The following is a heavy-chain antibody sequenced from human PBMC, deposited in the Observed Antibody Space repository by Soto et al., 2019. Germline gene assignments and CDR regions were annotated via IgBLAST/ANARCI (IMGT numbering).Heavy chain of an antibody. V-gene: IGHV3-66*01. CDR1: GFTVSSNY. CDR2: IYSGGST. D-gene: IGHD3-10*01. CDR3: ASDPIHGRYGSGSYPSYAFDI. Sequence: EVQLVESGGGLVQPGGSLRLSCEASGFTVSSNYMSWVRQAPGKGLEWVSVIYSGGSTYYADSVKGRFTISRDNSKNTLYLQMISLRAEDTAVYYCASDPIHGRYGSGSYPSYAFDIWGQGRMVTVSS. J-gene: IGHJ3*02.